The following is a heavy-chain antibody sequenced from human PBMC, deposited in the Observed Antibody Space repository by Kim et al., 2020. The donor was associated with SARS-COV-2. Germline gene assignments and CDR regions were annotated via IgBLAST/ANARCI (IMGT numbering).Heavy chain of an antibody. V-gene: IGHV3-33*06. J-gene: IGHJ6*02. D-gene: IGHD3-16*01. Sequence: GGSLRLSCAASGFTFSSYAMHWVRQAPGKGLEWVAVIWYDGSNKYYADSVKGRFTISRDNSKNTLYLQMNSLRAEDTAVYYCAKDGGRAIYYYGMDVWGQGTTVTVSS. CDR3: AKDGGRAIYYYGMDV. CDR1: GFTFSSYA. CDR2: IWYDGSNK.